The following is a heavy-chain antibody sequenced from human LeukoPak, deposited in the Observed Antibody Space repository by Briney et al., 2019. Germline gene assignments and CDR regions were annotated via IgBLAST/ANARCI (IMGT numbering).Heavy chain of an antibody. Sequence: SETLSLTCTVSGGSISSSGYYWGWIRQPPGKGLEWIGSIYYSGSTYYNPSLKSRVTISVDTSKNQFSLKLSSVTAADTAVYYCARREDYYGSGSLDYWGQGTLVTVSS. CDR2: IYYSGST. V-gene: IGHV4-39*01. CDR1: GGSISSSGYY. D-gene: IGHD3-10*01. CDR3: ARREDYYGSGSLDY. J-gene: IGHJ4*02.